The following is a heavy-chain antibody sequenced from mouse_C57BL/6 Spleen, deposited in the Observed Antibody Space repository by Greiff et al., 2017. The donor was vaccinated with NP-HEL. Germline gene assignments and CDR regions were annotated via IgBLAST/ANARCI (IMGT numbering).Heavy chain of an antibody. Sequence: QVQLQQPGAELVMPGASVKLSCKASGYTFTSYWMHWVKQRPGQGLEWIGEIDPSDSYTNYNQKFQGKSTLTVDKSSSTAYMQLSSLTSEDSAVYDCASYDYDGGYYAMDYWGQGTSVTVSS. CDR3: ASYDYDGGYYAMDY. CDR1: GYTFTSYW. J-gene: IGHJ4*01. D-gene: IGHD2-4*01. V-gene: IGHV1-69*01. CDR2: IDPSDSYT.